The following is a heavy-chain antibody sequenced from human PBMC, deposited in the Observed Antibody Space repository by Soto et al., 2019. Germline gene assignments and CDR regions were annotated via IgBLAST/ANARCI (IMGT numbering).Heavy chain of an antibody. CDR2: ISSNGGIT. D-gene: IGHD4-17*01. CDR3: ARGRTTVTTHDAFDI. Sequence: GGSLRLSCAASGFTFSSYAMHWVRQAPGKGLEYVSAISSNGGITYYANSVKGRFTISRDNSKNTLYLQMGSLRAEDMAVYYCARGRTTVTTHDAFDIWGQGTMVTVSS. V-gene: IGHV3-64*01. J-gene: IGHJ3*02. CDR1: GFTFSSYA.